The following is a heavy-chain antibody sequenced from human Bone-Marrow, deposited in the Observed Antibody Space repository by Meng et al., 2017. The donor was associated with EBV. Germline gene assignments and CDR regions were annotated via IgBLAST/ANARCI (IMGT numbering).Heavy chain of an antibody. Sequence: VQLVEAGGAVVQPGGSLRLSCEASGFTFDHYNMHWVRQSPGKGLEWVSLISWDGGTTSYADSVKGRFTISRDNSKNSLYVQMKSLRTEDTALYYCAKGLGSNGIDYWGQGTLVTVSS. D-gene: IGHD3-10*01. CDR2: ISWDGGTT. V-gene: IGHV3-43*01. CDR3: AKGLGSNGIDY. J-gene: IGHJ4*02. CDR1: GFTFDHYN.